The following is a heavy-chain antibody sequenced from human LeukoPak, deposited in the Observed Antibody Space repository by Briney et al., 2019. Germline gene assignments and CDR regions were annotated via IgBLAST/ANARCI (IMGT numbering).Heavy chain of an antibody. V-gene: IGHV1-8*01. Sequence: ASVNVSCKPSGYTFTSYDINWVRQATGQGLEWMGWMNPNSGNTGYAQKFQGRVTMTRNTSISTAYMELSSLRSEDTAVYYCARGAPFSLDAFDIWGQGTMVTVSS. CDR2: MNPNSGNT. CDR3: ARGAPFSLDAFDI. J-gene: IGHJ3*02. CDR1: GYTFTSYD.